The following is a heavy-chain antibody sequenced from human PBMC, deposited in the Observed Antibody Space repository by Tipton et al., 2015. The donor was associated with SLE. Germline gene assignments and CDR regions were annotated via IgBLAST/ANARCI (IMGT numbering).Heavy chain of an antibody. V-gene: IGHV3-30*19. Sequence: QLVQSGGGVVQPGESLRLSCAASGFTFSSYGMHWVRQAPGKGLEWVAVISYDGSNKYYADSVKGRFTISRDNSKKTLYLQMKSLRAEDTAVYYCARDRDYGIYYYCYGMDVWGQGTTVTVSS. CDR1: GFTFSSYG. CDR3: ARDRDYGIYYYCYGMDV. J-gene: IGHJ6*02. D-gene: IGHD4-17*01. CDR2: ISYDGSNK.